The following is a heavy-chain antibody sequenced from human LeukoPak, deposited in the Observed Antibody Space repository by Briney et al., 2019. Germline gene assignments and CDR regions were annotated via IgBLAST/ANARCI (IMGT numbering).Heavy chain of an antibody. Sequence: GGSLRLSCAASVFTFSGYSMNWVRQAPGKGLEWVSYISSSSTTTYYADSVKGRFTISRDNAKNSLYLQMNSLRAEDTAVYYCARSPPLRYCTNGVCYYFDCWGQGTLVTVSS. V-gene: IGHV3-48*01. CDR3: ARSPPLRYCTNGVCYYFDC. D-gene: IGHD2-8*01. CDR2: ISSSSTTT. CDR1: VFTFSGYS. J-gene: IGHJ4*02.